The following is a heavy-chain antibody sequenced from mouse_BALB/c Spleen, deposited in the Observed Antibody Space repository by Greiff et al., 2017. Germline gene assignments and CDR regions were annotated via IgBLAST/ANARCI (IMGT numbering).Heavy chain of an antibody. Sequence: EVQRVESGGGLVKPGGSLKLSCAASGFTFSSYAMSWVRQTPEKRLEWVASISSGGSTYYPDSVKGRFTISRDNARNILYLQMSSLRSEDTAMYYCAREGGGLRRSDYFDYWGQGTTLTVSS. CDR3: AREGGGLRRSDYFDY. J-gene: IGHJ2*01. V-gene: IGHV5-6-5*01. CDR1: GFTFSSYA. D-gene: IGHD2-2*01. CDR2: ISSGGST.